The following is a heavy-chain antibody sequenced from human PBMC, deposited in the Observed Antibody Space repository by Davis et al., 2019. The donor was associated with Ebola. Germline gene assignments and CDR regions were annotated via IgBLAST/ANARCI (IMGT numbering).Heavy chain of an antibody. V-gene: IGHV4-39*01. Sequence: PSETLSPTCNVPGGSISSSNSFWGWIRQPPGRGLEWIGNMYYSVNAYYDPSLKSRATISVDASKNQFFLTLMSVTATDTAVYYCARGDYAEAAFDVWGQGTVVTVSS. CDR1: GGSISSSNSF. CDR2: MYYSVNA. CDR3: ARGDYAEAAFDV. D-gene: IGHD4-17*01. J-gene: IGHJ3*01.